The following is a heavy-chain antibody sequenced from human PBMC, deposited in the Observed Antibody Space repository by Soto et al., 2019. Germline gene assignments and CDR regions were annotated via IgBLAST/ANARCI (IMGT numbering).Heavy chain of an antibody. Sequence: GGSLRLSSTASGFTFNTHWMHWVRQAPGKGLVWVSRIYFDGITTNYADSVKGRLTVSRDNAKNTVYLHVNTLRDEDTAVYYCARGGAMGVDYWGQGTLVTVSS. CDR3: ARGGAMGVDY. D-gene: IGHD1-26*01. J-gene: IGHJ4*02. V-gene: IGHV3-74*01. CDR1: GFTFNTHW. CDR2: IYFDGITT.